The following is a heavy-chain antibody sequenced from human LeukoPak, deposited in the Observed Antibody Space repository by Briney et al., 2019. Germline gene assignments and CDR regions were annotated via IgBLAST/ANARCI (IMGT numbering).Heavy chain of an antibody. V-gene: IGHV3-30*03. CDR1: GFTFSSYG. CDR2: ISYDGSHK. Sequence: GGSLRLSCAASGFTFSSYGMHWVRQAPGKGLEWVAVISYDGSHKYSADSVRGRFTISRDNSKNTLYLQMNSLRTEDTAVYFCSASRPHYGDYYGLDVWGHGTTVTVSS. J-gene: IGHJ6*02. D-gene: IGHD4/OR15-4a*01. CDR3: SASRPHYGDYYGLDV.